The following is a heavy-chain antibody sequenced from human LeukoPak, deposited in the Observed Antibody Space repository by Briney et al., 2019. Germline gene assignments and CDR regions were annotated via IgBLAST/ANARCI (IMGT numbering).Heavy chain of an antibody. Sequence: SETLSLTCTVSGGSISSGSYYWSWIRQPAGKGLEWIGRIYTSGSTNYNPSLKSRVTISVDTSKNQFSLKLSSVTAADTAVYYCARDAVVVPAAPGGHYYYYMDVWGKGTTVTISS. CDR3: ARDAVVVPAAPGGHYYYYMDV. CDR2: IYTSGST. CDR1: GGSISSGSYY. J-gene: IGHJ6*03. D-gene: IGHD2-2*01. V-gene: IGHV4-61*02.